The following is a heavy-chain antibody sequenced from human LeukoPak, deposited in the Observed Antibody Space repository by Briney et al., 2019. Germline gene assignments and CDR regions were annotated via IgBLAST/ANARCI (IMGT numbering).Heavy chain of an antibody. D-gene: IGHD1-26*01. CDR3: ARANRIVGAAFDY. CDR2: INHSGST. J-gene: IGHJ4*02. CDR1: GGSFSGYY. Sequence: PSETLSLTCAVYGGSFSGYYWSWIRQPPGKGLEWIGEINHSGSTNYNPSLKSRVTISVDKSKNQFSLKLSSVTAADTAVYYCARANRIVGAAFDYWGQGTLDSVSS. V-gene: IGHV4-34*01.